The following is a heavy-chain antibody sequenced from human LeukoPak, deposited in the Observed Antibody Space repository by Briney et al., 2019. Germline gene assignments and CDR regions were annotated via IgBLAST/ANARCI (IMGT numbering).Heavy chain of an antibody. D-gene: IGHD2-15*01. CDR2: ISSSSSYT. Sequence: GRSHRPSCAASGFTFSDYYMSWTRQAPGKWLAWLSYISSSSSYTNYTHSVNGRFTPSRTNAKNSLYLQMNSLRAEDTAVYYCARYCSGGSCYVNWFDPWGQGTLVTVSS. V-gene: IGHV3-11*06. CDR1: GFTFSDYY. CDR3: ARYCSGGSCYVNWFDP. J-gene: IGHJ5*02.